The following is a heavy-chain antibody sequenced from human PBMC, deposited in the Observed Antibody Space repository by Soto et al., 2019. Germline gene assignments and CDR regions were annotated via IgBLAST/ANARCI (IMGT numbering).Heavy chain of an antibody. CDR1: GFTFSNFG. Sequence: DVQLLESGGGLVQPGGSLRLSCAASGFTFSNFGMSWVHQAPGKGLEWVSAISNSGGSIYYADSVKGRFTISRDNSKNTLYLQMNSLRAEDTAVYYCAKSLVAVTRRVCFDSWGQGTLVTVSS. CDR3: AKSLVAVTRRVCFDS. CDR2: ISNSGGSI. D-gene: IGHD2-15*01. V-gene: IGHV3-23*01. J-gene: IGHJ4*02.